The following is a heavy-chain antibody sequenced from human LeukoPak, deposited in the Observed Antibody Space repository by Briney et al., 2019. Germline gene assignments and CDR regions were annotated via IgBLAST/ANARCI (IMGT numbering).Heavy chain of an antibody. V-gene: IGHV4-61*02. D-gene: IGHD6-13*01. J-gene: IGHJ6*02. CDR2: IYTSGGT. Sequence: SQTLSLTCTVSGGSISSGSYYWSWIRQPAGKGLEWIGRIYTSGGTNYNPSPKSRVTISVDTSKNQFSLKLSSVTAADTAVYYCARSGYSSSWYSRWDYYYYGMDVWGQGTTVTVSS. CDR1: GGSISSGSYY. CDR3: ARSGYSSSWYSRWDYYYYGMDV.